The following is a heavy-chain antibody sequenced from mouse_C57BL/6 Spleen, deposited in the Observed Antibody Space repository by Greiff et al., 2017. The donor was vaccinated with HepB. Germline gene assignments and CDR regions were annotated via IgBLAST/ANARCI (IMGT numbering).Heavy chain of an antibody. D-gene: IGHD1-1*01. CDR1: GYTFTGYW. J-gene: IGHJ2*01. V-gene: IGHV1-9*01. CDR2: ILPGSGST. Sequence: QVQLQQSGAELMKPGASVKLSCKATGYTFTGYWIEWVKQRPGHGLEWIGEILPGSGSTNYNEKFKGKATFTADTSSNTAYMQLSSLTTEDSAIYYCARSPHYYGSRGGYYFDYWGQGTTLTVSS. CDR3: ARSPHYYGSRGGYYFDY.